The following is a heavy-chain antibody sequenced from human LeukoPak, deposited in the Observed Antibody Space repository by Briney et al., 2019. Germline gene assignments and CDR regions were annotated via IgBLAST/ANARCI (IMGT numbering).Heavy chain of an antibody. V-gene: IGHV1-8*03. D-gene: IGHD6-19*01. CDR3: ARGGGIAVAGNWFGP. Sequence: ASVKVSCRASRYTFTSYDINWVRQAPGQGLEWMGWMNPNSGNTGYAQKFQGRVTITRNTSISTAYMELSSLRSEDTAVYYCARGGGIAVAGNWFGPWGQGTLVTVSS. CDR1: RYTFTSYD. J-gene: IGHJ5*02. CDR2: MNPNSGNT.